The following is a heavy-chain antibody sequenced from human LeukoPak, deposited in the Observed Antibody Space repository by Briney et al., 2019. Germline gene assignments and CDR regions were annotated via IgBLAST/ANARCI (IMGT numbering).Heavy chain of an antibody. CDR2: IYTSGST. Sequence: SETLSLTCTVSGGSISSYYWSWIRQPPGKGLEWIGYIYTSGSTNYNPSLKSRVTISVDTSKNQFSLKLSSVTAADTAVYYCARTPSPYYYDSSGYSPNHYYYYMDVWGKGTTVTVSS. J-gene: IGHJ6*03. CDR3: ARTPSPYYYDSSGYSPNHYYYYMDV. CDR1: GGSISSYY. V-gene: IGHV4-4*09. D-gene: IGHD3-22*01.